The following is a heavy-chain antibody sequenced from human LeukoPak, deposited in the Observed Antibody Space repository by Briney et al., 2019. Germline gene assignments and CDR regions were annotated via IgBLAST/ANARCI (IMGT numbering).Heavy chain of an antibody. CDR2: ISGGGGST. D-gene: IGHD2-15*01. CDR1: GFTFSSYA. V-gene: IGHV3-23*01. Sequence: GGSLRLSCAASGFTFSSYAMSWVRQAPGKGLEWVSAISGGGGSTYYADSVKGRFTISRDNSKNSLYLQMNSLRTEDTALYYCATFLREKWSYYYYYYMDVWGKGTTVTVSS. CDR3: ATFLREKWSYYYYYYMDV. J-gene: IGHJ6*03.